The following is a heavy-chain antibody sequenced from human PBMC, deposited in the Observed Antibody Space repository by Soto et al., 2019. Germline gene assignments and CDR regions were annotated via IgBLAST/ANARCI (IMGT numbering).Heavy chain of an antibody. V-gene: IGHV3-49*04. CDR1: GFTFGDYA. CDR2: IRKNAYGGTT. CDR3: NRSYHYDSLGYYNN. D-gene: IGHD3-22*01. J-gene: IGHJ4*02. Sequence: SLRLSCTPSGFTFGDYAMSWVRQAPGKGLEWLGFIRKNAYGGTTQYAAAVKGRFTISRDDSKSIAYLQMNSLKTEDTAVYYCNRSYHYDSLGYYNNWGQGTLVIVSS.